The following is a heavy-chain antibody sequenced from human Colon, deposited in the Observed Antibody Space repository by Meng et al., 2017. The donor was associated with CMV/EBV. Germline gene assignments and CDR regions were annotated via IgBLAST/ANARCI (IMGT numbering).Heavy chain of an antibody. CDR3: AKDLRITVFGVAPV. V-gene: IGHV3-23*01. D-gene: IGHD3-3*01. J-gene: IGHJ4*02. Sequence: GGSLRLSCAASGFTFSSYAMHWVRQAPGRGLEWVSVISGSGGSIKYADSVKGRFTISRDNSKNTLYLQMDSLRVEDTAVYYCAKDLRITVFGVAPVWGQGTPVTVSS. CDR2: ISGSGGSI. CDR1: GFTFSSYA.